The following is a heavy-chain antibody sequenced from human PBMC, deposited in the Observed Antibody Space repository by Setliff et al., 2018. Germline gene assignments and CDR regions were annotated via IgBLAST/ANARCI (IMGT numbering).Heavy chain of an antibody. CDR3: AREKVVVVSATSYHYYMDV. CDR2: IIPIFGTT. Sequence: SVKVSCKASRGTFSSYGITWVRQAPGQGLEWMGGIIPIFGTTDYAQKFQGRVTITTDESTSTAYMEMSSLRSEDTAMYYCAREKVVVVSATSYHYYMDVWGKGTTCTVSS. V-gene: IGHV1-69*05. J-gene: IGHJ6*03. D-gene: IGHD2-15*01. CDR1: RGTFSSYG.